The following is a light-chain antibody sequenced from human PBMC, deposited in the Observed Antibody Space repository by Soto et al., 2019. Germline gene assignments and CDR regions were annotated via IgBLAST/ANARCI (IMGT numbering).Light chain of an antibody. J-gene: IGLJ3*02. V-gene: IGLV7-43*01. CDR2: STT. Sequence: QAVVTQESSLTVSPGETVTLTCASSTGEVTGAYFAGWFQQKPGQAPRALIYSTTNRHSGTPARFSGSLLGGKAALILSDVQPEDEAVYYCLLYYGYPLGLFGGGTKLTVL. CDR1: TGEVTGAYF. CDR3: LLYYGYPLGL.